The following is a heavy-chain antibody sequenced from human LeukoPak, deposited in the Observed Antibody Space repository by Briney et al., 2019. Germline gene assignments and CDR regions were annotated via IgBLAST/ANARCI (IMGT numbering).Heavy chain of an antibody. CDR3: ARGTDCWSGYYGYYFDY. J-gene: IGHJ4*02. V-gene: IGHV4-34*01. Sequence: SVTLSLTCAVYGGSFSGYYWSWIRQPPGKGLEWIGEINHSGRTNYNPSLKSRVTISVDTTKNQFCLNLSSVTAADTAVYYCARGTDCWSGYYGYYFDYWGQGTLVTVSS. CDR1: GGSFSGYY. D-gene: IGHD3-3*01. CDR2: INHSGRT.